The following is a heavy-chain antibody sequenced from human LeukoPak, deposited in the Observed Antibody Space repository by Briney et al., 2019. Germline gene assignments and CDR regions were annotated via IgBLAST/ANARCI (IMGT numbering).Heavy chain of an antibody. J-gene: IGHJ4*02. D-gene: IGHD3-22*01. CDR1: GGSISSYY. CDR2: TYYSGST. Sequence: SETLSLTCTVSGGSISSYYWSWIRQPPGKGLEWIGYTYYSGSTNYNPALKSRVTIAVDTSKNHLSLKLSSGTAADTAVYYCARADSSGSQFDYWGQGTLVTVSS. V-gene: IGHV4-59*08. CDR3: ARADSSGSQFDY.